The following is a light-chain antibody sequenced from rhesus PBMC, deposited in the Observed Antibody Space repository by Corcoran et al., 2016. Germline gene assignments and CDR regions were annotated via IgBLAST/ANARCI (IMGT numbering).Light chain of an antibody. V-gene: IGKV1-22*01. J-gene: IGKJ3*01. CDR3: QQYSSRPFT. CDR2: KAS. CDR1: QGISSW. Sequence: DIQMTQSPSSLSASVGDTVTITCRASQGISSWLAWYQQKTGKAPKLLLYKASSLQSGVQSRFSGSGSGTEFTLTISSLQSEEFATYYCQQYSSRPFTFGPGTKLDIK.